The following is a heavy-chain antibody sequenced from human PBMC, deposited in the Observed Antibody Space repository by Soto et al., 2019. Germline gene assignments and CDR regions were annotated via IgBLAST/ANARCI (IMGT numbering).Heavy chain of an antibody. V-gene: IGHV3-7*01. CDR1: RFTFSGYW. J-gene: IGHJ3*02. Sequence: EVQLVESGGDLVQPGGSLRLSCADSRFTFSGYWMYWVRQAPGKGLYWVANIKEDGSEKNYVDSVRGRFSISRDNAKNSLYLQMNSLRAEDTAVYYCARGARIWGQGTMVTVS. CDR2: IKEDGSEK. CDR3: ARGARI.